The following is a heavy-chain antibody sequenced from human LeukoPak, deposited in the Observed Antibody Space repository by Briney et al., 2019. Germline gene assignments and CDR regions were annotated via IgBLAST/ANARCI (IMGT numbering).Heavy chain of an antibody. J-gene: IGHJ4*02. D-gene: IGHD3-22*01. CDR2: IYYSGST. Sequence: SETLSLTCTVSGGSISSSSYYWGWIRQPPGKGLEWIGSIYYSGSTYYNPSLKSRVTISVDTSKNQFSLKLSSVTAADTAVYYCARDRYYYDSSGYQIWGQGTLVTVSS. CDR3: ARDRYYYDSSGYQI. CDR1: GGSISSSSYY. V-gene: IGHV4-39*07.